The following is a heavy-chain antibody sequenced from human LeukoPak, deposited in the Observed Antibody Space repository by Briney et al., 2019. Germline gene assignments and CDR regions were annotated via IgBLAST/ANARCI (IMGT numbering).Heavy chain of an antibody. V-gene: IGHV3-21*01. J-gene: IGHJ6*03. CDR2: ISSSSSYI. D-gene: IGHD5-18*01. Sequence: GGSLRLSCAASGFTFSSYSMNWVRQAPGKGLEWVSSISSSSSYIYYADSVKGRFTISRDNAKNSLYLQMNSLRAEDTAVYYCARVGDTAMVRDDYYYYYYMDVWGKGTTVTVSS. CDR3: ARVGDTAMVRDDYYYYYYMDV. CDR1: GFTFSSYS.